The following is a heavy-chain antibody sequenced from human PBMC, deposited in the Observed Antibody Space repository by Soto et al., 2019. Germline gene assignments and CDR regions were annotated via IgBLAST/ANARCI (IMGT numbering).Heavy chain of an antibody. Sequence: QVHLVQSGAEVKKPGASVKVSCKGSGYGFTTYGITWVRQAPGQGLEWMAWISAHNGNTNYAQKLQGRVTVARDTSTSTAYIELRSLRSDDTAVYYCARGRYGDYWGQGALVTVSS. D-gene: IGHD1-1*01. V-gene: IGHV1-18*01. CDR3: ARGRYGDY. CDR2: ISAHNGNT. CDR1: GYGFTTYG. J-gene: IGHJ4*02.